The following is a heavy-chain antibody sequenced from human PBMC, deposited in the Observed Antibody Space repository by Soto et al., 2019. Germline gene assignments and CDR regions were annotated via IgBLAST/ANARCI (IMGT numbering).Heavy chain of an antibody. D-gene: IGHD6-13*01. CDR1: GFTFDDYA. V-gene: IGHV3-9*01. CDR2: ISSSSSYI. CDR3: ASVRIAAAGPYDY. Sequence: EVQLVESGGGLVQPGRSLRLSCAASGFTFDDYAMHWVRQAPGKGLEWVSGISSSSSYIYYADSVKGRFTISRDNAKNSLYLQMNSLRAEDTAVYYCASVRIAAAGPYDYWGQGTLVTVSS. J-gene: IGHJ4*02.